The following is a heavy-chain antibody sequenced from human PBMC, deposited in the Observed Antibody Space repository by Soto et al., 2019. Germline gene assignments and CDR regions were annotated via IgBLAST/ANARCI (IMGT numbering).Heavy chain of an antibody. J-gene: IGHJ5*01. CDR1: CSGYTSNG. CDR3: YYFSRYGIEDQLIDC. Sequence: NLYRKVACSGYTSNGIGWVRRAPGQGLEWMGWISTYNENMDSAPQLQGRLTMTTDTSTTTAYMELTNLKFDDTALYYCYYFSRYGIEDQLIDCCGQGSRGTGSS. D-gene: IGHD2-2*01. CDR2: ISTYNENM. V-gene: IGHV1-18*04.